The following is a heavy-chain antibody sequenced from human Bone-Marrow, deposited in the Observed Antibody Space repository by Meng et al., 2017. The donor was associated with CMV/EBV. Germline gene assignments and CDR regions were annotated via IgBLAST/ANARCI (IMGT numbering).Heavy chain of an antibody. CDR1: GFTFSSYG. D-gene: IGHD3-10*01. J-gene: IGHJ4*02. V-gene: IGHV3-33*01. CDR3: ARVEYFYGSGTYALDN. Sequence: GGSLRLSCAASGFTFSSYGMHWVRQAPGKGLEWVAVIWYDGSNKYYADSVKGRFTISRDNSKNTLYLQMGSLRAGDTALYYCARVEYFYGSGTYALDNWGQGTLVTVPS. CDR2: IWYDGSNK.